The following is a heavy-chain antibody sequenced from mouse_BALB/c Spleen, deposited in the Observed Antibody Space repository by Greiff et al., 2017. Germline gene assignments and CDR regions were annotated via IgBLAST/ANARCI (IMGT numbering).Heavy chain of an antibody. CDR3: ARFITTARDYAMDY. J-gene: IGHJ4*01. CDR2: VNPNNGGT. D-gene: IGHD1-2*01. Sequence: VQLQQSGPDLVTPGASVKISCKASGYSFTGYYMHWVKQSHGKSLEWIGRVNPNNGGTSYNQKFKGKAILTVDKSSSTAYMELRSLTSEDSAVYYCARFITTARDYAMDYWGQGTSVTVSS. V-gene: IGHV1-26*01. CDR1: GYSFTGYY.